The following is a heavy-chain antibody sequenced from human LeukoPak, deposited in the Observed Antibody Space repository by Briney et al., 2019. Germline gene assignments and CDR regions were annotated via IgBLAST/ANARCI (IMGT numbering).Heavy chain of an antibody. V-gene: IGHV3-9*01. CDR1: GFTFNDYA. J-gene: IGHJ4*02. CDR3: ARGGESYYGSGSHDY. Sequence: GGSLRLSCATSGFTFNDYAMYWVRQAPGKGLEWVSGISWNSRSIAYADSVKGRFTISRDYAKKSLYLQMNSLRAEDTAVYYCARGGESYYGSGSHDYWGQGTLVTVSS. D-gene: IGHD3-10*01. CDR2: ISWNSRSI.